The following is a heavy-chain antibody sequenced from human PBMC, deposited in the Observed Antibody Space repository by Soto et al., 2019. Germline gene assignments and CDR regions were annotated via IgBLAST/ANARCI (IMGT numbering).Heavy chain of an antibody. CDR1: GFTFSNAS. CDR3: MTRNYIHGMDV. J-gene: IGHJ6*02. D-gene: IGHD3-10*01. CDR2: IKGKIDGGTT. Sequence: EVQLVESGGGLVKPGGSLRLSCAASGFTFSNASMNWVRQAPGRGLEWVVGIKGKIDGGTTEYGAPVKGRFTISRDDSKNTLYLQMNSLKTEDTAVYYCMTRNYIHGMDVWGQGTTVTVSS. V-gene: IGHV3-15*07.